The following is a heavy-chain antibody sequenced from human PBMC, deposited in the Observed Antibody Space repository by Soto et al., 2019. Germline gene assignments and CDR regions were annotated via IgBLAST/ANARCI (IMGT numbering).Heavy chain of an antibody. Sequence: QVQLVESGGGVVQPGRSLRLSCVASGFTFSRYAIHWVRQAPGKGLEWVAVISYDGSDKYYADSVKGRFTISRDNSKNTLYLPMNRLRPDDTAVYYCARDFGDYHFLDYWGQGTLVTVSS. CDR2: ISYDGSDK. D-gene: IGHD4-17*01. CDR3: ARDFGDYHFLDY. J-gene: IGHJ4*02. V-gene: IGHV3-30-3*01. CDR1: GFTFSRYA.